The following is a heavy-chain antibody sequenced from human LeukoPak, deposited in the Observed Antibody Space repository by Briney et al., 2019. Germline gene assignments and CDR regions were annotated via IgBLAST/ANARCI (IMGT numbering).Heavy chain of an antibody. D-gene: IGHD2-2*01. V-gene: IGHV4-34*01. Sequence: SETLSLTCAVYGGSFSGYYWSWIRQPPGKGLEWIGSLYHPDSTYYNPSLKSRVTMTVDTSRNQFSLKLSFVTAADTAVYYCARQYDSYFYYYLDLWGTGTTVTVSS. J-gene: IGHJ6*03. CDR3: ARQYDSYFYYYLDL. CDR2: LYHPDST. CDR1: GGSFSGYY.